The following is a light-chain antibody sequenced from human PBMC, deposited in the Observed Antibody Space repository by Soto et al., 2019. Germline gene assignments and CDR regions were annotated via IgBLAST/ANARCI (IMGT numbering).Light chain of an antibody. J-gene: IGKJ5*01. CDR1: QDISNY. CDR2: DAS. Sequence: DIQMTQSPSSLSASVGDRVTITCQASQDISNYLNWYQQKPGKAPKLLIYDASNLETGVPSRFSGSGYGTDFTFTIRSLQPEDIATYYCQQYDNLPSITFGQGTRLEMK. CDR3: QQYDNLPSIT. V-gene: IGKV1-33*01.